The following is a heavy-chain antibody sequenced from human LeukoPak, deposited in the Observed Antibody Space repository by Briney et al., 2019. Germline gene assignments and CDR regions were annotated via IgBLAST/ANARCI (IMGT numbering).Heavy chain of an antibody. CDR3: ARKIGYCSGGSCYSSDYYFDY. CDR1: GYTFTSYG. V-gene: IGHV1-18*01. Sequence: ASVKVSCKASGYTFTSYGILWVRQAPGQGLEWMGWISAYNGNTNYAQKLQGRVTMTTDTSTSTAYMELRSLRSDDTAVYYCARKIGYCSGGSCYSSDYYFDYWGQGTLVTVSS. J-gene: IGHJ4*02. D-gene: IGHD2-15*01. CDR2: ISAYNGNT.